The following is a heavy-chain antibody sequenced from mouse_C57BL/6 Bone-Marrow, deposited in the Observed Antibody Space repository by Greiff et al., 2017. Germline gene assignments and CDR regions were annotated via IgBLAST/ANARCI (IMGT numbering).Heavy chain of an antibody. J-gene: IGHJ2*01. CDR2: IDPSDSDT. D-gene: IGHD1-1*01. CDR3: AALSTPVGGGY. CDR1: GYTFTSYW. Sequence: VQLQQPGAELVRPGSSVKLSCKASGYTFTSYWMHWVKQRPIQGLEWIGNIDPSDSDTHYNQKFKDKATLTVAKSSSTAYMQLRSMTSEESAVYYCAALSTPVGGGYWGQGTTLTVSS. V-gene: IGHV1-52*01.